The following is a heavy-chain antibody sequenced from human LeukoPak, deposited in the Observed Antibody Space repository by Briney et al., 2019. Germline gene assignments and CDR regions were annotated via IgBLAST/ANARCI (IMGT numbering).Heavy chain of an antibody. Sequence: ASVKVSCKASGGTFSSYAISWVRQAPGQGLEWMGGIIPIFGTANYAQKFQGRVTITTDESTSTAYMELSSLRSEDTAVYYCARARYCSGGSCLSNWFDPWGQGTLVTVSS. CDR1: GGTFSSYA. CDR3: ARARYCSGGSCLSNWFDP. J-gene: IGHJ5*02. CDR2: IIPIFGTA. D-gene: IGHD2-15*01. V-gene: IGHV1-69*05.